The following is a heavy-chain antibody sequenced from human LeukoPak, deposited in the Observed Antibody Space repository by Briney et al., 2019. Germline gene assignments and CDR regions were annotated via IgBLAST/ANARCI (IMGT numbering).Heavy chain of an antibody. V-gene: IGHV3-33*01. CDR1: GFTFNRFG. D-gene: IGHD2-2*01. CDR2: IWYDGSNK. J-gene: IGHJ6*02. Sequence: GSLRLSCATSGFTFNRFGMHWVRQAPGKGLEWVAVIWYDGSNKYYADSVKGRFTISRDNSKNTLYLQMNSQRAEDTAVYYCARDWYCSSTSCPRYYYYYGMDVWGQGTTVTVSS. CDR3: ARDWYCSSTSCPRYYYYYGMDV.